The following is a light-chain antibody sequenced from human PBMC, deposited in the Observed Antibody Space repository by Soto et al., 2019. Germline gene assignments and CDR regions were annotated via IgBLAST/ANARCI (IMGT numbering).Light chain of an antibody. CDR3: QQRNSRPSIT. CDR2: ETS. J-gene: IGKJ5*01. Sequence: EIVLTQSPATLSLSPGERTTLSCRASQSGSGYLAWYQQKPGQATRLIIYETSNRASGVPARFSGSGSGTDFTLTIGSLEAEDFAVYYCQQRNSRPSITFGQGTRLEI. CDR1: QSGSGY. V-gene: IGKV3-11*01.